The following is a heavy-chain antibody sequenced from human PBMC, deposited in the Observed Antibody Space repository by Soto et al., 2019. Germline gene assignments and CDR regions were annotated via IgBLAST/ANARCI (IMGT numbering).Heavy chain of an antibody. J-gene: IGHJ6*02. CDR2: INHSGST. Sequence: SETLSLTCAVYGGSFSGYYWSWIRQPPGKGLEWIGEINHSGSTNYNPSLKSRVTISVDTSKNQFSLKLSSVTAADTAVYYCASLQRSYYDFWSGYYRYYGMDVWGQGTTVTVSS. CDR1: GGSFSGYY. D-gene: IGHD3-3*01. CDR3: ASLQRSYYDFWSGYYRYYGMDV. V-gene: IGHV4-34*01.